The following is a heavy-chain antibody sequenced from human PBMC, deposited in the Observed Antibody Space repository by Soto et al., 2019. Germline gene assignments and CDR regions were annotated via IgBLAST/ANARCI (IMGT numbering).Heavy chain of an antibody. D-gene: IGHD7-27*01. Sequence: QVQLLQSGAEVKKPGASVKVSCKASGYRFTTYGITWVRLAPGQGLEWLGGISTYNGNTDYAQNLQDRVTMTTETSTSTAYMEGTSLTSDDTAGYYCARGLGTNGLDVWGQGTTVTVSS. CDR1: GYRFTTYG. V-gene: IGHV1-18*04. J-gene: IGHJ6*02. CDR2: ISTYNGNT. CDR3: ARGLGTNGLDV.